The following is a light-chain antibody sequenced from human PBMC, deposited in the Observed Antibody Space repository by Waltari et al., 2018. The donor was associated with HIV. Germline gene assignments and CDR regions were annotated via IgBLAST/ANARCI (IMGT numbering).Light chain of an antibody. CDR2: DDT. Sequence: SYELTQPPSASVSPGQTARITCSGDALPKKYAYWYQQKSGQAPILVIYDDTKRPSGIPERFSGSTSGTMATLTISGAQVEDEADYYCYSRDTSGIHFVFGTGTKVTVL. J-gene: IGLJ1*01. CDR3: YSRDTSGIHFV. CDR1: ALPKKY. V-gene: IGLV3-10*01.